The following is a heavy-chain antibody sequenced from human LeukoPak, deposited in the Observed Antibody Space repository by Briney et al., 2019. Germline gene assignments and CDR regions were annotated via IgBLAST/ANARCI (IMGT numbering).Heavy chain of an antibody. Sequence: GGSLRLSCAASGFTFSDYYMSWIRQAPGKGLEWVSYISSSGSTIYYADSVKGRFTISRDNAKNSLYLQMNSLRAEDTAVYYCARFPIPGPGHYYYYYMDVWGKGTTVTVSS. CDR1: GFTFSDYY. CDR3: ARFPIPGPGHYYYYYMDV. V-gene: IGHV3-11*04. CDR2: ISSSGSTI. J-gene: IGHJ6*03.